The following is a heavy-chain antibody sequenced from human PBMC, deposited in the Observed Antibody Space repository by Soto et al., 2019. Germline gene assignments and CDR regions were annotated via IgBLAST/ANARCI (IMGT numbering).Heavy chain of an antibody. CDR3: AKEQGNWNYEGGDY. D-gene: IGHD1-7*01. CDR1: GFTLSSYG. V-gene: IGHV3-30*18. CDR2: ISYDGSNK. J-gene: IGHJ4*02. Sequence: QVQLVESGGGVVQPGRSLRLSCAASGFTLSSYGMHWVRQAPGKGLEWVAVISYDGSNKYYADSVKGRFTISRDNSKNTLYLQMNSLRAEDTAVYYCAKEQGNWNYEGGDYWGQGTLVTVSS.